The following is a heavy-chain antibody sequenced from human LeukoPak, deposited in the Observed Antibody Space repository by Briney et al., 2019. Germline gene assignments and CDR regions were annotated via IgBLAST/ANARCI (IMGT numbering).Heavy chain of an antibody. CDR3: ARGWNMITFGGVIAHDYYYYYMDV. V-gene: IGHV4-59*01. J-gene: IGHJ6*03. D-gene: IGHD3-16*02. CDR1: GGSIGSYY. CDR2: IYYSGST. Sequence: SETLSLTCTVSGGSIGSYYWSWIRQPPGKGLEWIGYIYYSGSTNYNPSLKSRVTISVDTSKNQFSLKLSSVTAADTAVYYCARGWNMITFGGVIAHDYYYYYMDVWGKGTTVTVSS.